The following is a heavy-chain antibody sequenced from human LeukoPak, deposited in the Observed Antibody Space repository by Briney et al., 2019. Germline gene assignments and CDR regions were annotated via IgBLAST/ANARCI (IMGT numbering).Heavy chain of an antibody. CDR3: ARDGTMSTRAPGGVPDY. V-gene: IGHV1-2*02. CDR1: GYTFTCYY. Sequence: ASVKVSCKASGYTFTCYYMHWVRQAPGQGLEWMGWINPNSGGTYYAQKFQGRVTMTRDTSISTAYMELSRLRSDDTAFYYYARDGTMSTRAPGGVPDYWGQGTLVTVSS. J-gene: IGHJ4*02. D-gene: IGHD3-10*02. CDR2: INPNSGGT.